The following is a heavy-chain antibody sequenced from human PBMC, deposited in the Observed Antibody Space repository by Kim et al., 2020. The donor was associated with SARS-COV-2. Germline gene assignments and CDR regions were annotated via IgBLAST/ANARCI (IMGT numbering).Heavy chain of an antibody. CDR3: ARLEAEGATAYYYYGMDV. J-gene: IGHJ6*02. Sequence: LKSRVTISVDTSKNQFSLKLSSVTAADTAVYYCARLEAEGATAYYYYGMDVWGQGTTVTVSS. D-gene: IGHD1-26*01. V-gene: IGHV4-61*07.